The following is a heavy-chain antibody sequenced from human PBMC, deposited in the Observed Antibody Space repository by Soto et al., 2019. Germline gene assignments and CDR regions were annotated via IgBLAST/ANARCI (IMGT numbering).Heavy chain of an antibody. CDR3: RKSPAFYYYTMDV. Sequence: PGGSLRLSCAASGFTFSGYAMTWVRQAPGKGLEWVSSITGSGTSTYYADSVKGRFIISRDNSKNTVSLQMNSLRADDTAVYYCRKSPAFYYYTMDVWGQGTTVTVSS. J-gene: IGHJ6*02. CDR1: GFTFSGYA. V-gene: IGHV3-23*01. CDR2: ITGSGTST.